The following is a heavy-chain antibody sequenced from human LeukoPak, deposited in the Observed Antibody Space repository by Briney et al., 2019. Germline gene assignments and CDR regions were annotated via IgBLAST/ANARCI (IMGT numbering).Heavy chain of an antibody. CDR2: IFHSGTT. CDR1: GYSINSGYY. CDR3: ARDNVPGYFDS. D-gene: IGHD2-8*01. V-gene: IGHV4-38-2*02. Sequence: SETLSLTCTVSGYSINSGYYWGWIRQPPGKGLEWIGSIFHSGTTYYNPSLKSRVTISVDTSKTQFSLKLTSVTAADTAVYYCARDNVPGYFDSWGQGTLVTVSS. J-gene: IGHJ4*02.